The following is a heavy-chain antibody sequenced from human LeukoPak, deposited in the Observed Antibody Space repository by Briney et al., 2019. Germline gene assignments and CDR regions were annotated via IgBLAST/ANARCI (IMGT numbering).Heavy chain of an antibody. CDR1: GGSITNYY. Sequence: SETLSLTCTVSGGSITNYYWSWIRQPPGKGLEWIGYIHYSGSTKYKSSLKSRVTISVDTSKNQFSLKLNSVTAADTAVYYCARDERYCSGGSCRNWFDPWGQGTLVTVSS. V-gene: IGHV4-59*01. CDR3: ARDERYCSGGSCRNWFDP. CDR2: IHYSGST. J-gene: IGHJ5*02. D-gene: IGHD2-15*01.